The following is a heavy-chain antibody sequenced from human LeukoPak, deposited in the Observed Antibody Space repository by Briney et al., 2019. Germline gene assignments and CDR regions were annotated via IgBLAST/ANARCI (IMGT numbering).Heavy chain of an antibody. J-gene: IGHJ6*02. Sequence: GGSLRLSCAASGFTFSSYAMSWVRQAPGKGLEWASAISGSGGSTYYADSVKGRFTISRDNSKNTLYLQMNSLRAEDTAVYYCAKVSNPRPFYYYYYGMDVWGQGTTVTVSS. CDR1: GFTFSSYA. CDR3: AKVSNPRPFYYYYYGMDV. CDR2: ISGSGGST. V-gene: IGHV3-23*01.